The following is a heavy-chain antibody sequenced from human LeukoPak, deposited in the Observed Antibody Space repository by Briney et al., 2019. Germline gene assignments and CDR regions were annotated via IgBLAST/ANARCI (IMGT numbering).Heavy chain of an antibody. CDR3: ARGWTWGDS. CDR1: GYTFTNYY. D-gene: IGHD3-16*01. V-gene: IGHV1-46*01. J-gene: IGHJ1*01. Sequence: GASVTISCKASGYTFTNYYMHWVRQAPGQGLEWLGFITPSGGSTWYAQKFQGRVTMTRDSSRSTVYMELSSLKSEDTAVYYCARGWTWGDSWGQGSPVTVSS. CDR2: ITPSGGST.